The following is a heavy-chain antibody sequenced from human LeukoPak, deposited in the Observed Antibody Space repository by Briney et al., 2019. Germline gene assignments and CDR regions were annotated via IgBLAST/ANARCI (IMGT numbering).Heavy chain of an antibody. CDR3: KRKLRLDEH. D-gene: IGHD1-7*01. V-gene: IGHV1-8*01. CDR2: MDPNSGHT. Sequence: GASVKVSCKASGYTFITSDINWVRQASGQGLEWMGYMDPNSGHTEFARKFQGRVTMTGDTSKSTAYMELSSLTPDDTDIYYCKRKLRLDEHWGQGTLVAVSS. CDR1: GYTFITSD. J-gene: IGHJ4*02.